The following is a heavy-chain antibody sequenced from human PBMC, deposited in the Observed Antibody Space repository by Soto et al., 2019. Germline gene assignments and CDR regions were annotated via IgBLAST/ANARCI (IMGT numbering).Heavy chain of an antibody. J-gene: IGHJ4*02. D-gene: IGHD3-3*01. CDR3: ARDDDFWSGYYHLDY. Sequence: PGGSLRLSCAASGFIFSSYSMNWVRQAPGKGLEWVSYISSSSSTIYYADSVKGRFTISRDNAKNSLYLQMNSLRDEDTAVYYCARDDDFWSGYYHLDYWGQGTLVTVSS. CDR2: ISSSSSTI. CDR1: GFIFSSYS. V-gene: IGHV3-48*02.